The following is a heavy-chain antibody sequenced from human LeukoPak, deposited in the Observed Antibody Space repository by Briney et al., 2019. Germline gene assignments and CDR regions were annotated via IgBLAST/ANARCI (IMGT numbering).Heavy chain of an antibody. CDR2: ISAYNGNT. D-gene: IGHD3-22*01. V-gene: IGHV1-18*01. CDR1: DYTFTSYG. Sequence: ASVKVSCKASDYTFTSYGISWVRQAPGQGLEWMGWISAYNGNTNYAQKLQGRVTMTTDTSTSTAYMELRSLRSDDTAMYYCARGLPRYYYDSSGLGYYFDYWGQGTLVTVSS. CDR3: ARGLPRYYYDSSGLGYYFDY. J-gene: IGHJ4*02.